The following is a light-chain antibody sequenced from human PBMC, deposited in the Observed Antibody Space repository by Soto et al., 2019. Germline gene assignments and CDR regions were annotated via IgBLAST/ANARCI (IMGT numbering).Light chain of an antibody. CDR2: TND. J-gene: IGLJ3*02. Sequence: QSVLTQPPSASGTPGQRVTISCFGSRTNIGSNYVVWYQQLPGTAPKLLIHTNDQRPSGGPDRFSASKSGTSASLAISGLRSEDEGDYSCETWDDSRSSRVFGGGTKLTVL. V-gene: IGLV1-47*02. CDR3: ETWDDSRSSRV. CDR1: RTNIGSNY.